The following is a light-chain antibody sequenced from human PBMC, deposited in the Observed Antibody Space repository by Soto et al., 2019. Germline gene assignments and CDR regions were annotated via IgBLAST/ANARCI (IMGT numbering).Light chain of an antibody. CDR3: LQHNSFHRT. Sequence: DIQTTQSPSAMSASVGDRVSITCRASQGISNYLAWFQQKPGKVPKRLIYAASSLQCGVPSRFSGSGAGTEFTRTTSILQPEEFATYCMLQHNSFHRTFGQGTKVEIK. CDR2: AAS. V-gene: IGKV1-17*03. CDR1: QGISNY. J-gene: IGKJ1*01.